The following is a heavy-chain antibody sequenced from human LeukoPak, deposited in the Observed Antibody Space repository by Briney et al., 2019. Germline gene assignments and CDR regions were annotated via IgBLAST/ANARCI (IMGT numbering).Heavy chain of an antibody. V-gene: IGHV3-7*01. CDR2: IKQDGSEK. J-gene: IGHJ4*02. CDR1: GVMLSDYW. Sequence: GALRLSCAASGVMLSDYWVTWVRQAPGKGLEWVANIKQDGSEKYYVDSVKGRFTISRDNARNSVHLQMNSLRVEDTAVYYCARDSSGLNWGQGTLVTVSS. CDR3: ARDSSGLN. D-gene: IGHD6-19*01.